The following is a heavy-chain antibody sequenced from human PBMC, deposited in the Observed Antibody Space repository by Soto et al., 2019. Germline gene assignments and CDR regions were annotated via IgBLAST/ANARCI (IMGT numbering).Heavy chain of an antibody. D-gene: IGHD3-10*01. V-gene: IGHV4-59*08. CDR2: IYYSGST. Sequence: SETLSLTCTVSGGSISSYYWSWIRQPPGKGLEWIGYIYYSGSTNYNPSLKSRVTISVDTSKDQFSLKLSSVTAADTAVYYCASMAQDWFDPWGQGTLVTVSS. J-gene: IGHJ5*02. CDR3: ASMAQDWFDP. CDR1: GGSISSYY.